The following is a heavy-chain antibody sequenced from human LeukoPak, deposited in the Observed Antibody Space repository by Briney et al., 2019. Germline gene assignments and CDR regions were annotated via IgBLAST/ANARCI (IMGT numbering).Heavy chain of an antibody. J-gene: IGHJ5*02. V-gene: IGHV6-1*01. Sequence: SQTLSLTCAISGDSVSSNSAAWNWIRQSPSRGLEWLGRTYYRSKWYNDYAVSVKSRIAINPDTSKNQSSLQLNSVTPEDTAVYYCARGALRSGWSTRRGFDPWGQGILVTVSS. CDR1: GDSVSSNSAA. CDR2: TYYRSKWYN. D-gene: IGHD6-19*01. CDR3: ARGALRSGWSTRRGFDP.